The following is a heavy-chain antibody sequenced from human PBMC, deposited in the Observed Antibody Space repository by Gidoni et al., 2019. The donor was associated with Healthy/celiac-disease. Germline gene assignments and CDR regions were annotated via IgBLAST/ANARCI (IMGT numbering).Heavy chain of an antibody. Sequence: QVQLVESGGGVVQPGRSLRPPCAASGFTFSSYAMHWVRQAPGKGLEWVAVISYDGSNKYYADSVKGRFTISRDNSKNTLYLQMNSLRAEDTAVYYCARVEQWLVGVFDYWGQGTLVTVSS. CDR3: ARVEQWLVGVFDY. V-gene: IGHV3-30-3*01. CDR2: ISYDGSNK. CDR1: GFTFSSYA. J-gene: IGHJ4*02. D-gene: IGHD6-19*01.